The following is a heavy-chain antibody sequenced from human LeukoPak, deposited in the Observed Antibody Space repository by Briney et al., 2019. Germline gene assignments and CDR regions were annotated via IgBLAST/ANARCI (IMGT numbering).Heavy chain of an antibody. Sequence: QPGGSLRLSCAASGFTFSGSAMHWVRQASGKGPEWVGRIRSKANSYATAYAASVKGRFTISRDDSKNTAYLQMNRLKTEDTAVYYCARDMDTSGFYYTWGQGTLVTVSS. CDR2: IRSKANSYAT. D-gene: IGHD3-22*01. CDR1: GFTFSGSA. V-gene: IGHV3-73*01. J-gene: IGHJ5*02. CDR3: ARDMDTSGFYYT.